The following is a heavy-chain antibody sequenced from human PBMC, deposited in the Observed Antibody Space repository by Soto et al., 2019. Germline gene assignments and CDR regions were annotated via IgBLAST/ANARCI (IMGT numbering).Heavy chain of an antibody. V-gene: IGHV5-51*01. CDR2: IYPGDSET. J-gene: IGHJ4*02. D-gene: IGHD6-19*01. CDR1: GYSFSNFW. Sequence: EVQLVQSGAEVKKPGESLQISCKTSGYSFSNFWLGWVRQMPGKGLEWLGVIYPGDSETRYSPSFQGQVTISVDRSLSTAYLQWSSLKASDTAIYYCATQHPLDSSAWYNWGQGTLVTVSS. CDR3: ATQHPLDSSAWYN.